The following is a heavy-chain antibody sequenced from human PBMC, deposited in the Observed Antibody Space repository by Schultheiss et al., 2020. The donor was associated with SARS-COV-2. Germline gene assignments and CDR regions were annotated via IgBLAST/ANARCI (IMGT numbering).Heavy chain of an antibody. CDR3: ARHRVGADY. V-gene: IGHV4-34*01. CDR2: INHSGST. J-gene: IGHJ4*02. Sequence: SETLSLTCAVYGGSFSGYYWSWIRQPPGKGLEWIGEINHSGSTNYNPSLKSRVTISVDTSKNQFSLKLSSVTAADTAVYYCARHRVGADYWGQGTLVTVSS. D-gene: IGHD1-26*01. CDR1: GGSFSGYY.